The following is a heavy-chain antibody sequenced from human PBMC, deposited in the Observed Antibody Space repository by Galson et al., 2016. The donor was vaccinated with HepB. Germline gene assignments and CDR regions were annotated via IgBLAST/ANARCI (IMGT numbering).Heavy chain of an antibody. CDR1: GFMFSSYT. V-gene: IGHV3-30-3*01. Sequence: SLRLSCAASGFMFSSYTMHWVRQAPGKGLEWVAIISFDGHDTYYADSVKGRFTISRDNAKNSLHLQMNSLRDEDTAVYSCARESYYYYYYMDVWGKGTTVTVSS. J-gene: IGHJ6*03. CDR2: ISFDGHDT. CDR3: ARESYYYYYYMDV.